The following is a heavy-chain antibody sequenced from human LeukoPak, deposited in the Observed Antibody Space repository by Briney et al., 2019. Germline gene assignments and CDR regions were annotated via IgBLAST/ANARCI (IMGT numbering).Heavy chain of an antibody. Sequence: GASVKVSCKASGHTFTSYYMHWLRQAPGQGLEWMGIINPSGCSTSYPQKFQGRVTMTRDTSTSTVYMELSSLRSEDTAVYYCARDQKGYCSSTSCYNAGWGNWFDPWGQGTLVTVSS. CDR3: ARDQKGYCSSTSCYNAGWGNWFDP. CDR1: GHTFTSYY. D-gene: IGHD2-2*02. V-gene: IGHV1-46*01. CDR2: INPSGCST. J-gene: IGHJ5*02.